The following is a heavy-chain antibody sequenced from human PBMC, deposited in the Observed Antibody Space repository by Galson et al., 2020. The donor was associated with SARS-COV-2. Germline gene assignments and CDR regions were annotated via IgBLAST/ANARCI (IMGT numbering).Heavy chain of an antibody. J-gene: IGHJ2*01. Sequence: GESLQISCAASGFTFNTYAMSWVRQAPGKGLEWVSGISGSGGSTYYADSVKGRFTISRDNSKNTLYVQMNSLRAEDTAVYYCAKDGLAPLWWYFDLWGRGTLVTVSS. V-gene: IGHV3-23*01. CDR3: AKDGLAPLWWYFDL. CDR1: GFTFNTYA. D-gene: IGHD3-10*01. CDR2: ISGSGGST.